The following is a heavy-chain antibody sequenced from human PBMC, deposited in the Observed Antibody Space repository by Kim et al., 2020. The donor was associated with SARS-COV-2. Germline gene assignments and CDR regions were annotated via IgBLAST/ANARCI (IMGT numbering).Heavy chain of an antibody. J-gene: IGHJ6*02. CDR3: ARHVNDFWSGIDYYYYYYGMDV. V-gene: IGHV4-39*01. CDR1: GGSISSSSYY. Sequence: SETLSLTCTVSGGSISSSSYYWGWIRQPPGKGLEWIGSIYYSGSTYYNPSLKSRVTISVDTSKNQFSLKLSSVTAADTAVYYCARHVNDFWSGIDYYYYYYGMDVWGQGTTVTVSS. D-gene: IGHD3-3*01. CDR2: IYYSGST.